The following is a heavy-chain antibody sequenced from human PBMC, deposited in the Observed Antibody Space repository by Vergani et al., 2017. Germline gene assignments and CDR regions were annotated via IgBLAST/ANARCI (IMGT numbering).Heavy chain of an antibody. D-gene: IGHD2-21*01. CDR2: IWYDGRNK. V-gene: IGHV3-33*01. Sequence: QVQLVESGGGVVQPGRSLRLSCAASGFTFSSYGMHWVRQAPGKGLEWVAVIWYDGRNKYYADSVKGRFTISRNNSKNTLYLQMNSLRAEDTAVYYCAREGGDARSFDYWGQGTLVTVSS. CDR3: AREGGDARSFDY. CDR1: GFTFSSYG. J-gene: IGHJ4*02.